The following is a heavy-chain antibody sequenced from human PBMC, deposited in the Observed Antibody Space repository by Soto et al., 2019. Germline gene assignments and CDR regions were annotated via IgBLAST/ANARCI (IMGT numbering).Heavy chain of an antibody. CDR1: GYTFTSYD. V-gene: IGHV1-8*01. D-gene: IGHD3-3*01. Sequence: EASVKVSCKASGYTFTSYDINWVRQATGQGLEWMGWMNPNSGNTGYAQKFQGRVTMTRNTSISTAYMELSSLRSEDTAVYYCARGGMYYDFWSGITDDYFAYWGQGTLVTVSS. J-gene: IGHJ4*02. CDR2: MNPNSGNT. CDR3: ARGGMYYDFWSGITDDYFAY.